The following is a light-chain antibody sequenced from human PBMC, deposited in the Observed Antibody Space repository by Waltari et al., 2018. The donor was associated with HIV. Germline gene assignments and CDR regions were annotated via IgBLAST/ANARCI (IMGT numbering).Light chain of an antibody. CDR1: SSNIGRTY. Sequence: QSVLTQPPSASGTPGQRVTISCSGSSSNIGRTYVYWYQQLPGTAPKRRIYRNNQRPSGVPDRFPGSKSGSSASRAISGLRSEDEADYYCAAWNDKLSAYVFGTGTKVTV. J-gene: IGLJ1*01. CDR3: AAWNDKLSAYV. CDR2: RNN. V-gene: IGLV1-47*01.